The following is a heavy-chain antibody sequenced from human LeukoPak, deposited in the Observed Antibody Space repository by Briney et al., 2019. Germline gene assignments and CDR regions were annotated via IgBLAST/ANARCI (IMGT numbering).Heavy chain of an antibody. D-gene: IGHD3-3*01. V-gene: IGHV4-34*01. CDR3: ARGYRYYDFWSGYDY. Sequence: SETLSLTCAVYGGSFSGYYWSWIRQPPGKGLEWIGEINHSGSTNYNPSLKSRVTISEDTSKNQFSLKLSSVTAADTAVYYCARGYRYYDFWSGYDYWGQGTLVTVSS. J-gene: IGHJ4*02. CDR2: INHSGST. CDR1: GGSFSGYY.